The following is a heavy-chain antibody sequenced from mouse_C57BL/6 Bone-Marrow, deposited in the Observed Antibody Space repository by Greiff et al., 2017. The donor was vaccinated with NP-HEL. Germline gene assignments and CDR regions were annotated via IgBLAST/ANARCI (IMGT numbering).Heavy chain of an antibody. J-gene: IGHJ3*01. V-gene: IGHV5-6*01. CDR1: GFTFSSYG. D-gene: IGHD3-2*02. CDR3: ARQLRLRFAY. CDR2: ISSGGSYT. Sequence: EVQLVESGGDLVKPGGSLKLSCAASGFTFSSYGMSWVRQTPDKRLEWVATISSGGSYTYYPDSVKGRFTISRDNAKNTLYLQMSSMKSEDTAMYYCARQLRLRFAYWGQGTLVTVSA.